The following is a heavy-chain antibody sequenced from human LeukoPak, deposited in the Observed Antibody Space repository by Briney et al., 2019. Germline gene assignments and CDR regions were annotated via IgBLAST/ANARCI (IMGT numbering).Heavy chain of an antibody. J-gene: IGHJ6*03. CDR3: AREGYQGSLGGLHSGWYPSNYFFYHMDV. CDR1: GGSFSGYY. V-gene: IGHV4-34*01. CDR2: INHSGST. Sequence: SETLSLTCAVYGGSFSGYYWSWIRQPPGKGPEWIGEINHSGSTNYNPSLKSRVTISVDTSKNQFSLRLSSVTAADTAVYYCAREGYQGSLGGLHSGWYPSNYFFYHMDVWGKGTTVTVSS. D-gene: IGHD6-19*01.